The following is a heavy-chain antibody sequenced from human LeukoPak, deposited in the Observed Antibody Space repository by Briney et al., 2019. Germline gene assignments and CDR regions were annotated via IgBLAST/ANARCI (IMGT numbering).Heavy chain of an antibody. V-gene: IGHV3-9*01. CDR1: GFTFDDYA. Sequence: GRSPRLSCAASGFTFDDYAMHWVRQAPGKGLEWVSGISWNSGSIGYADSVKGRFTISRDNAKNSLYLQMNSLRAEDTALYYCAKDIGGYSSGYLSWSQGTLVTVSS. D-gene: IGHD3-22*01. J-gene: IGHJ4*02. CDR3: AKDIGGYSSGYLS. CDR2: ISWNSGSI.